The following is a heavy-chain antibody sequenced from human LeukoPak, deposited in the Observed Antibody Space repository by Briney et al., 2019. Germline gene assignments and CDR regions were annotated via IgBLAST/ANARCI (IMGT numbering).Heavy chain of an antibody. D-gene: IGHD1-26*01. J-gene: IGHJ4*02. V-gene: IGHV3-30*02. Sequence: GGSLRLSCVASKFTFSRYGMHWVRQAPGKGLQWVAFIRYDGSDKYYADSLKGRFTISRDNSKNTLYLQMNSLRAEDTAVYYCAKDSWEVGATSEIDYWGQGTLVTVSS. CDR1: KFTFSRYG. CDR3: AKDSWEVGATSEIDY. CDR2: IRYDGSDK.